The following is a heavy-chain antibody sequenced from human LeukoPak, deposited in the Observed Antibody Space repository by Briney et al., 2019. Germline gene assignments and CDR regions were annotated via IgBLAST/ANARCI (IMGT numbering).Heavy chain of an antibody. CDR1: GGSISSSSYY. CDR3: ARDGYNWII. CDR2: IYYSGST. D-gene: IGHD1-1*01. Sequence: SETLSLTCTVSGGSISSSSYYWGWIRQPPGKGLEWIGSIYYSGSTYYNPSLKSRVTMSVDTSKNQFSLKLSSVTAADTAVYYCARDGYNWIIWGQGTLVTVSS. V-gene: IGHV4-39*07. J-gene: IGHJ4*02.